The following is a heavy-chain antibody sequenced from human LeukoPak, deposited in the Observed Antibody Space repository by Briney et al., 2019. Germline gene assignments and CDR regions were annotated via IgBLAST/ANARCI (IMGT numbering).Heavy chain of an antibody. J-gene: IGHJ3*02. CDR3: ARHEISVGATRTYAFDI. D-gene: IGHD1-26*01. V-gene: IGHV1-2*02. CDR1: GYTFTGYY. Sequence: ASVKVSCKASGYTFTGYYMHWVRQAPGQGLEWMGWINPNSGGTNYAQKFQGRVTMTRDTSISTAYMELSRLRSDDTAMYYCARHEISVGATRTYAFDIWGQGTMVTVSS. CDR2: INPNSGGT.